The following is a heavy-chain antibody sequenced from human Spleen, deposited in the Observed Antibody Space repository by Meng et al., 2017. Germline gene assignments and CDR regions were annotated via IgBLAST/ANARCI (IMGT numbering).Heavy chain of an antibody. CDR2: IYYSGST. D-gene: IGHD3-22*01. CDR1: GGSISSYY. J-gene: IGHJ4*02. Sequence: GSLRLSCTVSGGSISSYYWSWIRQPPGKGLEWIGYIYYSGSTNYNPSLKSRVTISVDTSKNQFSLKLSSVTAADTAVYYCARGDSSGYYSIDYWGQGTLVTVSS. V-gene: IGHV4-59*01. CDR3: ARGDSSGYYSIDY.